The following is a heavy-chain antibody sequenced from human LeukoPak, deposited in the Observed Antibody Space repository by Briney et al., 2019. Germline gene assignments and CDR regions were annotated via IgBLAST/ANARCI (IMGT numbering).Heavy chain of an antibody. CDR2: IRRKSDGGTT. V-gene: IGHV3-15*01. J-gene: IGHJ6*02. Sequence: PGGSLRLSCAASGLTFTNAWMSWVRQAPGKGLEWVGLIRRKSDGGTTDYAAPVKGRFTISRDDSKNTLYLQMNSLKTEDTAVYYCSTETSTFLESSSYHGMDVWGQGTTVTVSS. CDR3: STETSTFLESSSYHGMDV. CDR1: GLTFTNAW. D-gene: IGHD3-3*01.